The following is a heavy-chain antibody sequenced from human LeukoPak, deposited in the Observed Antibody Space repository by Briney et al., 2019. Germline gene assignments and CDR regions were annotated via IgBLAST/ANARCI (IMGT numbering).Heavy chain of an antibody. CDR3: ARQEVAGLAY. Sequence: SETLSLTCTVSGGSISSSTYYWGWIRQPPGKGLEWIGSISNSGSTYYNPSLKSRVTISVDTSNNQFSLKLSSVTAADTAVYYCARQEVAGLAYWGQGPLVTVSS. CDR2: ISNSGST. V-gene: IGHV4-39*01. D-gene: IGHD6-19*01. J-gene: IGHJ4*02. CDR1: GGSISSSTYY.